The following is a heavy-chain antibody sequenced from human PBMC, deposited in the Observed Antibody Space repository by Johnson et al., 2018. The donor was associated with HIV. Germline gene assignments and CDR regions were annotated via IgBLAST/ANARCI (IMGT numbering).Heavy chain of an antibody. CDR1: GFTFSSYG. CDR3: ARDMCSGGSCYAFDI. J-gene: IGHJ3*02. V-gene: IGHV3-33*01. CDR2: IWYDGSNK. Sequence: QVHLVESGGGVVQPGRSLRLSCAASGFTFSSYGMHWVRQAPGKGLQWVAVIWYDGSNKYYGDSMKGRFTISRDNSKNTLYLQMNSLRAEDTAVYCCARDMCSGGSCYAFDIWGQGTMVTVSS. D-gene: IGHD2-15*01.